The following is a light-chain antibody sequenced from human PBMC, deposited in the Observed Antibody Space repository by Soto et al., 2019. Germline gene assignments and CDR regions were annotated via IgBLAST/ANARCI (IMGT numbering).Light chain of an antibody. V-gene: IGKV1-5*03. CDR2: KAS. CDR3: QQYNSYPLT. Sequence: DIPMTQSPSTLSASVGDRVTITCRASQSISSWLAWYQQKPGKAPNLLIYKASSLESGVPSRLSGSGSGTEFNLTISSLQPDDFATYYCQQYNSYPLTFGGGTKVEIK. CDR1: QSISSW. J-gene: IGKJ4*01.